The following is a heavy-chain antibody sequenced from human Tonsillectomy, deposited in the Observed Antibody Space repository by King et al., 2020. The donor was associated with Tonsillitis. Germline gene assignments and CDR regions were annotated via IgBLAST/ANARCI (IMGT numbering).Heavy chain of an antibody. V-gene: IGHV3-30*04. CDR3: ARRFAAWEIAVAGIPVYDAFDI. D-gene: IGHD6-19*01. Sequence: VQLVQSGGGVVQPGRSLRLSCAASGFTFSSYAMHWVRQAPGKGLEWVAVISYDGSNKYYADSVKGRFTISRDNSKNTLYLQMNSLRAEDTAVYYCARRFAAWEIAVAGIPVYDAFDIWGQGTMVTVSS. CDR1: GFTFSSYA. J-gene: IGHJ3*02. CDR2: ISYDGSNK.